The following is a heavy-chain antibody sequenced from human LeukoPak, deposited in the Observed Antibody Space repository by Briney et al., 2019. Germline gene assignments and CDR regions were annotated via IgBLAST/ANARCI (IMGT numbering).Heavy chain of an antibody. CDR1: GYTFTSYD. Sequence: ASVKVSCKASGYTFTSYDINWVRQATGQGLEWMGWMNPNSGNTGYAQKFQGRVTMTRNTSISTAYMELSSLRSEDTAVYYCARVRIAVAAFDPWGQGTLVTVSS. J-gene: IGHJ5*02. D-gene: IGHD6-19*01. CDR2: MNPNSGNT. CDR3: ARVRIAVAAFDP. V-gene: IGHV1-8*01.